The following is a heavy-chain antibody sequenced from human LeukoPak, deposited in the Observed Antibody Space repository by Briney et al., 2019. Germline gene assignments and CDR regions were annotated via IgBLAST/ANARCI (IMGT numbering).Heavy chain of an antibody. CDR2: ISAYNGNT. J-gene: IGHJ5*02. D-gene: IGHD3-10*01. Sequence: ASVKVSCKASGGTFSSYAISWVRQAPGQGLEWMGWISAYNGNTNYAQKLQGRVTMTTDTSTSTAYMELRSLRSDDTAVYYCARVLVLLWFGELLFPNWFDPWGQGTLVTVSS. CDR1: GGTFSSYA. V-gene: IGHV1-18*01. CDR3: ARVLVLLWFGELLFPNWFDP.